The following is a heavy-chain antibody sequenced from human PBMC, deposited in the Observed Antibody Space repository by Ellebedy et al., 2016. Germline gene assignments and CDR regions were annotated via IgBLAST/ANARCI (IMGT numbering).Heavy chain of an antibody. V-gene: IGHV3-23*01. CDR3: AKGRITGAFDI. CDR2: ISGSGGST. D-gene: IGHD3-3*01. J-gene: IGHJ3*02. CDR1: GFTFSSYG. Sequence: GESLKISXAASGFTFSSYGMHWVRQAPGKGLEWVSAISGSGGSTYYADSVKGRFTISRDNSKNTLYLQMNSLRAEDTAVYYCAKGRITGAFDIWGQGTMVTVSS.